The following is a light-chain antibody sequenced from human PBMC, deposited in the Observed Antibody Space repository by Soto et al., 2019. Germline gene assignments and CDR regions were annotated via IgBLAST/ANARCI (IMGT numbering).Light chain of an antibody. Sequence: EIVMTQSPATLSVSPGEGATLSCRASQSISSNLAWYQQKPGQAPKLLIYGASTRATGLPARFSGSGAGTEFTLTISSLQSEDFAVYYCQQYTDWPLTFGGGTKVEIK. V-gene: IGKV3-15*01. CDR3: QQYTDWPLT. CDR2: GAS. J-gene: IGKJ4*01. CDR1: QSISSN.